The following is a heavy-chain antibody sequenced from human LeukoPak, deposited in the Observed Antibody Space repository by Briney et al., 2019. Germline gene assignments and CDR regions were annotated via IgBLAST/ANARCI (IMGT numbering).Heavy chain of an antibody. J-gene: IGHJ4*02. CDR1: GGSISSSTHH. D-gene: IGHD3-16*02. CDR3: ARRLSGYTFDY. Sequence: SETLSLTCTVSGGSISSSTHHWDWIRQPPGKGLEWIGNIYYSGSTYYNPSLKSRVTISVDTSRNHFSLRLSSVTAADTAVYYCARRLSGYTFDYWGQGTLVTVSS. V-gene: IGHV4-39*01. CDR2: IYYSGST.